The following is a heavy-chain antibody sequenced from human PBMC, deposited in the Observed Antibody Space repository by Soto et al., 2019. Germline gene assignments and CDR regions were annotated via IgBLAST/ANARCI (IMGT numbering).Heavy chain of an antibody. J-gene: IGHJ4*02. D-gene: IGHD6-19*01. CDR1: GYTFTSYA. CDR3: ARAIAVAGTGY. CDR2: INAGNGNT. V-gene: IGHV1-3*01. Sequence: GASVTVSCKAFGYTFTSYAMHCVRQAPGQRLEWMGWINAGNGNTKYSQKFQGRVTITRDTSASTAYMELSSLRSEDTAVYYCARAIAVAGTGYWGQGTLVTVSS.